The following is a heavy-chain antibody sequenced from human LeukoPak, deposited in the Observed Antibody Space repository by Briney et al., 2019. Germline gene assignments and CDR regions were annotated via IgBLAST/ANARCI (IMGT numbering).Heavy chain of an antibody. CDR3: ARDCDFGTSGPQYFQH. CDR2: ISYDGSNK. J-gene: IGHJ1*01. V-gene: IGHV3-30-3*01. Sequence: SGGSLRLSCAASGFTFSSYAMHWVRQAPGKGLEWVAVISYDGSNKYYADSVKGRFTISRDNSKNTLYLQMNSLRAEDTAVYYCARDCDFGTSGPQYFQHWGQGTLVTVSS. CDR1: GFTFSSYA. D-gene: IGHD3-3*01.